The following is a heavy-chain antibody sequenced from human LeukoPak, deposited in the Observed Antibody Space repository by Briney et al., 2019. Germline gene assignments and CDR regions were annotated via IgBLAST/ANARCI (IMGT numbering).Heavy chain of an antibody. CDR3: AREYPSYGSGRHYYYYGMDV. CDR2: IWYDGSNK. J-gene: IGHJ6*02. CDR1: GFTFSSYG. Sequence: PGGSLRLSCAASGFTFSSYGMHWVRQAPGKGLEWVAVIWYDGSNKYYADSVKGRFTISRDNSKNTLYLQMNSLRAEDTAVYYCAREYPSYGSGRHYYYYGMDVWGQGTTVTVSS. D-gene: IGHD3-10*01. V-gene: IGHV3-33*01.